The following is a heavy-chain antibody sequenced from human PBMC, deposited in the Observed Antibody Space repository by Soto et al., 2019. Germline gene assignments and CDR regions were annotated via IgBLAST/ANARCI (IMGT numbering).Heavy chain of an antibody. CDR2: IYYSGST. D-gene: IGHD3-3*01. CDR3: ARVMSGSYDFWSGYYKGFDY. J-gene: IGHJ4*02. CDR1: GGSISSYY. V-gene: IGHV4-59*01. Sequence: SETLSLTCTVSGGSISSYYWSWIRQPPGKGLEWIGYIYYSGSTNYNPSLKSRVTISVDTSKNQFSLKLSSVTAADTAVYYCARVMSGSYDFWSGYYKGFDYWGQGTLVTVSS.